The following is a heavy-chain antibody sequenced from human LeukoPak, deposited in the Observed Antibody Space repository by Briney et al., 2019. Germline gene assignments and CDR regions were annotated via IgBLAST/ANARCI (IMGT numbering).Heavy chain of an antibody. J-gene: IGHJ6*03. D-gene: IGHD1-14*01. Sequence: SESLSLTCAVYGGSFTSYYWGWIRQPPGKGLEWIGSLYYSGSTYYNPSLKTRVTISVDTSKSQFSLKLDSVTAADTAVYYCVRLPDYYYYYMDVWGRGTSVTVSS. CDR1: GGSFTSYY. CDR3: VRLPDYYYYYMDV. V-gene: IGHV4-39*01. CDR2: LYYSGST.